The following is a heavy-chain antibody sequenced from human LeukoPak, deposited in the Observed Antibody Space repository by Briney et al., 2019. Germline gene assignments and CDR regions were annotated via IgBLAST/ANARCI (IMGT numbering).Heavy chain of an antibody. CDR3: ARHIQIGYSSGWDLDY. Sequence: PSETLSLTCTVSGGSISSYYWSWIRQPPGKGLEWIGYIYYSGSTNYNPSLKSRVTISVDTSKNQFSPKLSSVTAADTAVYYCARHIQIGYSSGWDLDYWGQGTLVTVSS. CDR1: GGSISSYY. J-gene: IGHJ4*02. V-gene: IGHV4-59*08. CDR2: IYYSGST. D-gene: IGHD6-19*01.